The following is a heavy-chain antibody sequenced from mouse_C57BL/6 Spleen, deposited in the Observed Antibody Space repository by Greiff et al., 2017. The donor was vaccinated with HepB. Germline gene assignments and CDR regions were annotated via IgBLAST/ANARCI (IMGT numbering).Heavy chain of an antibody. CDR2: IFLGGVSI. V-gene: IGHV1-55*01. CDR1: GYTFTSYW. J-gene: IGHJ4*01. D-gene: IGHD1-1*01. CDR3: ARGGSSSYYAMDY. Sequence: QVQLQQSGAELVKPGASVKMSCKASGYTFTSYWITWVRQRPGQGLEWIGDIFLGGVSINYNENLKSKATLTVDTSSSTAYMQLSSLTSEDSAVYYCARGGSSSYYAMDYWGQGTSVTVSS.